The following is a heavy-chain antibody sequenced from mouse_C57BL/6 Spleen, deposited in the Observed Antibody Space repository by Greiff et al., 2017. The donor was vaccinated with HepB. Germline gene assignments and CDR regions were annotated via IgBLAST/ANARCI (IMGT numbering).Heavy chain of an antibody. CDR3: ARGSSYVGFAY. CDR2: INPSTGGT. D-gene: IGHD1-1*01. CDR1: GYSFTGYY. Sequence: EVQLQQSGPELVKPGASVKISCKASGYSFTGYYMNWVKQSPEKSLEWIGEINPSTGGTTYNQKFKAKATLTVDKSSSTADMQLKSLTSEDSAVYYCARGSSYVGFAYWGQGTLVTVSA. J-gene: IGHJ3*01. V-gene: IGHV1-42*01.